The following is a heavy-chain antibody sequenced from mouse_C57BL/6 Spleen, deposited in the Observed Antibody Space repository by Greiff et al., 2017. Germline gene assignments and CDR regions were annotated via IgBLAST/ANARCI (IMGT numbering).Heavy chain of an antibody. CDR3: TREREDAMDY. Sequence: DVKLVESGGGLVKPGGSLKFSCEASGFTFSSYAMSWVRQTPEKRLEWVATISDGGSYSYYPDNVKGRFTISRDNAKNNLYLQMSLLKSEDTAMYYCTREREDAMDYWGQGTSVTVSS. V-gene: IGHV5-4*03. CDR1: GFTFSSYA. J-gene: IGHJ4*01. CDR2: ISDGGSYS.